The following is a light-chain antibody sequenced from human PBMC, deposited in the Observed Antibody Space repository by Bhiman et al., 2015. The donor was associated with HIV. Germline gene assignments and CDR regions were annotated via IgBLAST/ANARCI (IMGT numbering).Light chain of an antibody. CDR3: GTWHSALSGGGV. V-gene: IGLV1-51*01. Sequence: QSVLTQPPSVSAAPRQKVTISCSGSSSNIGRDFVSWYQQLPGAAPKLLIYDTYKRPSGIPDRFSGSKSGTSATLGITELQTGDEADYYCGTWHSALSGGGVFGTGTRVTVL. J-gene: IGLJ1*01. CDR1: SSNIGRDF. CDR2: DTY.